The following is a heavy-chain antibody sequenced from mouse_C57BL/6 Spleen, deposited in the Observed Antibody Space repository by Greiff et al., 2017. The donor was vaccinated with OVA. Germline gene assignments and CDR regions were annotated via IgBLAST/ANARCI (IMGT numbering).Heavy chain of an antibody. V-gene: IGHV1-80*01. J-gene: IGHJ4*01. CDR2: IYPGDGDT. CDR3: ARILRSYAMDY. D-gene: IGHD1-1*01. CDR1: GYAFSSYW. Sequence: VKLVESGAELVKPGASVKISCKASGYAFSSYWMNWVKQRPGKGLEWIGQIYPGDGDTNYNGKFKGKATLTADKSSSTAYMQLSSLTSEDSAVYFCARILRSYAMDYWGQGTSVTVSS.